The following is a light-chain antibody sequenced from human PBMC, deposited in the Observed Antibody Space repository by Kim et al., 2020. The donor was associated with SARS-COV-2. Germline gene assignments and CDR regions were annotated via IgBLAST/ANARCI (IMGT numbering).Light chain of an antibody. CDR3: QQYSMYWT. J-gene: IGKJ1*01. V-gene: IGKV1-5*03. Sequence: ASVGDTVTITCRASKSITNRLAWYQQKPGKAPKLLIYKTSDLESGVPSRFSGSGYGTEFTLTIRSLQPDDFATYYGQQYSMYWTFGQGTKVDIK. CDR1: KSITNR. CDR2: KTS.